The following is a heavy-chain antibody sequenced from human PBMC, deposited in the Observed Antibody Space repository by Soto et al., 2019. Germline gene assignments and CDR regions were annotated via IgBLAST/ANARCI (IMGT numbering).Heavy chain of an antibody. CDR2: IIPIFGTA. CDR1: GGTFSSYA. V-gene: IGHV1-69*13. J-gene: IGHJ4*02. Sequence: SVKVSCKASGGTFSSYAISWVRQAPGQGLEWMGGIIPIFGTANYAQKFQGRVTITADESTSTAYMELSSLRSEDTAVYYCARGGYFDSSNYLGYWGMGTLVSVSS. CDR3: ARGGYFDSSNYLGY. D-gene: IGHD3-22*01.